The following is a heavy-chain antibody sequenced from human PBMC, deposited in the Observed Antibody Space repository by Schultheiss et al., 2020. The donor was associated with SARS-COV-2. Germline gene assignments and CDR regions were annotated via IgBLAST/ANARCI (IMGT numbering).Heavy chain of an antibody. Sequence: SETLSLTCVVSGGSITSGGYSWSWIRQPPGKDLEWIGYIHHSGSADYNPSLKSRVTISADRSKNQFSLRLSSVTAADTAVYYCARSPTMVRAYYYYYGMDVWGQGTTVTVSS. CDR3: ARSPTMVRAYYYYYGMDV. D-gene: IGHD3-10*01. J-gene: IGHJ6*02. V-gene: IGHV4-30-2*01. CDR2: IHHSGSA. CDR1: GGSITSGGYS.